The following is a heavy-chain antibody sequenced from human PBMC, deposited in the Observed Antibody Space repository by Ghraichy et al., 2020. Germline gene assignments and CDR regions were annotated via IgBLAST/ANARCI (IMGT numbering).Heavy chain of an antibody. Sequence: GESLNISCKGSGYSFTSYWIAWVRQMPGKGLEWMGIFYPGDSDTRYSPSFQGQVTISADKSISTAYLQWSSLKASDTGMYYCARVRNTIVGATRDGLNYFDYWGQGTLVTVSS. CDR3: ARVRNTIVGATRDGLNYFDY. CDR1: GYSFTSYW. CDR2: FYPGDSDT. V-gene: IGHV5-51*01. J-gene: IGHJ4*02. D-gene: IGHD1-26*01.